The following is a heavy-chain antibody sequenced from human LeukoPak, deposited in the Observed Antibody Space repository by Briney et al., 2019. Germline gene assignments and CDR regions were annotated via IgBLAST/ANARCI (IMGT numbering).Heavy chain of an antibody. V-gene: IGHV4-34*01. CDR3: ARFKRYCSGGSCYYYYYYYMDV. J-gene: IGHJ6*03. CDR2: INHSGST. CDR1: GGSFSGYY. Sequence: SETLSLTCADYGGSFSGYYWCWIRQPPGKGLEWIGEINHSGSTNYNPSLKSRVTISVDTSKNQFSLKLSSVTAADTAVYYCARFKRYCSGGSCYYYYYYYMDVWGKGTTVTVSS. D-gene: IGHD2-15*01.